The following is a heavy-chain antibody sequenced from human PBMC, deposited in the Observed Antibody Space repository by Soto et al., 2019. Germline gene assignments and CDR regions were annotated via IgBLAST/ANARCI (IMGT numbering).Heavy chain of an antibody. CDR3: AREGVAPYYYYGMDV. CDR2: ISTYNGDT. D-gene: IGHD5-12*01. CDR1: GYTFTRSG. V-gene: IGHV1-18*01. J-gene: IGHJ6*02. Sequence: ASVKVSCKASGYTFTRSGISWVRQAPGQGLEWMGWISTYNGDTNYAQTFQGRVTMTTDTSTSTVHMEVRSLRSDDTDVYYCAREGVAPYYYYGMDVWGQGTPVTVSS.